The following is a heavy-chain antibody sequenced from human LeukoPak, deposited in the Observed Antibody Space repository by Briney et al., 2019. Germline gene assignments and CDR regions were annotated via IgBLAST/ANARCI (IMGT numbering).Heavy chain of an antibody. J-gene: IGHJ5*02. CDR2: ISYDGINK. D-gene: IGHD2-15*01. Sequence: GGSLRLSCAASGFSFSTYAMHWVRQAPGKGLEWVGVISYDGINKNYVDSVKGRFTISRDNGENSVYLQMNSLRAEDTAVYFCARERSYCSGATCPLDLWGQGTLVTVSS. CDR3: ARERSYCSGATCPLDL. V-gene: IGHV3-30*04. CDR1: GFSFSTYA.